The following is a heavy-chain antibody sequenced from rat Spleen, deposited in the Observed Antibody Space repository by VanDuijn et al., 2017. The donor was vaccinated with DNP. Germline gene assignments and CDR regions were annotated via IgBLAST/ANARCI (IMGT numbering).Heavy chain of an antibody. CDR3: TTFEGRDA. CDR1: GFTFSDCN. CDR2: IIYDGNRT. J-gene: IGHJ4*01. V-gene: IGHV5S10*01. D-gene: IGHD1-11*01. Sequence: EVQLVESGGGLVRPGRSLKLSCATSGFTFSDCNMAWVRQAPKKGLEWIATIIYDGNRTYYRNSVKGRFTISRDNAKSTLYLQMDSLRSEDTATYYCTTFEGRDAWGQGTSVTVSS.